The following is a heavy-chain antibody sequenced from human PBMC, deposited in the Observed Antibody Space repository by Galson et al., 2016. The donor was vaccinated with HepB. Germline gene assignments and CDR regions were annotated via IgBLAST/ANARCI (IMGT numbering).Heavy chain of an antibody. CDR3: TRDPVASSTWYYFDY. CDR1: GFTFSNYA. J-gene: IGHJ4*02. V-gene: IGHV3-23*01. Sequence: ALRLSCAAAGFTFSNYAMSWVRQAPRKGLECVSTISGSGDSTHYANSGKGRFTISRDKSKNTLYLQMNSLRAEDTAVYYCTRDPVASSTWYYFDYWGQGTLVTVSS. CDR2: ISGSGDST. D-gene: IGHD4-11*01.